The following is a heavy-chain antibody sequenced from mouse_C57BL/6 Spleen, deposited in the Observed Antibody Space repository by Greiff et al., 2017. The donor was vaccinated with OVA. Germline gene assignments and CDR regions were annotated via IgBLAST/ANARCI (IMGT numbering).Heavy chain of an antibody. Sequence: VQLQQPGAELVRPGASVKLSCQASGYTFTDYYINWVKQRPGQGLEWISRLCPGSGNTYYNEQFKGKATLTADKSSITAYMPLSSLTSEDSAVYCCARVESDELSDFDYWGQGTPRKVSS. CDR2: LCPGSGNT. CDR1: GYTFTDYY. J-gene: IGHJ2*01. CDR3: ARVESDELSDFDY. V-gene: IGHV1-76*01.